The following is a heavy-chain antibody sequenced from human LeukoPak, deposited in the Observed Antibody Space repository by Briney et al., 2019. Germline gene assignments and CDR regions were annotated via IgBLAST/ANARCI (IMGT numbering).Heavy chain of an antibody. D-gene: IGHD2-15*01. CDR1: GVSIGSHY. J-gene: IGHJ6*03. CDR2: IYNSWTT. CDR3: RRDALVGYFPYYYMDV. V-gene: IGHV4-59*11. Sequence: SETLSLACTVAGVSIGSHYWRWVRQSPEEGRGWVGDIYNSWTTSYNPSLKTRVTISIDTSKPQFSPQLRSATAADTAVYYSRRDALVGYFPYYYMDVWGKATTVTVSS.